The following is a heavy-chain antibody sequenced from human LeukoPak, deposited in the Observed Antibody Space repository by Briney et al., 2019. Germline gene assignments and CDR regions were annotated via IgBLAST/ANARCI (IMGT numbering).Heavy chain of an antibody. D-gene: IGHD4/OR15-4a*01. CDR1: GFTFGDYA. V-gene: IGHV1-8*01. Sequence: PGGSLRLSCTASGFTFGDYAINWFRQAPGQGPEWVGWINPNSGKTGYAQKFQGRVAISRDTSISTAYMELSSLRSEDTAVYYCARAPTIRDESYYFDYWGQGTLVTVSS. J-gene: IGHJ4*02. CDR2: INPNSGKT. CDR3: ARAPTIRDESYYFDY.